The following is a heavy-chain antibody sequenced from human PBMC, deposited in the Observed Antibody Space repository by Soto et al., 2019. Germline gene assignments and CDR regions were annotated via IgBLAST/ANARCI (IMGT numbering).Heavy chain of an antibody. CDR2: IKEDGSQR. J-gene: IGHJ4*02. Sequence: LGCESSGLSVKIPVMTGISQAPGKGLEWVANIKEDGSQRNYLDSVEGRFTISRDNAKNSLYLQMTNLRAEDTATYYCVTGTLDLGYCGKGTLVTVSS. CDR1: GLSVKIPV. V-gene: IGHV3-7*01. CDR3: VTGTLDLGY.